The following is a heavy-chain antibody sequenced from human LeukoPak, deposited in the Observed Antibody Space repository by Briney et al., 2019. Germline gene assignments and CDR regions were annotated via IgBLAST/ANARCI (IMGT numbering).Heavy chain of an antibody. Sequence: GGSLRFSCAASGFTFSTYSMSWVRQAPGKGLEWVSYISSISSIIYYADSVKGRFTISRDNAKSSLYLQMNSLRAEDTAVYYCARSRPGTEAGQPNFDYWGQGTLVTVSS. J-gene: IGHJ4*02. CDR1: GFTFSTYS. CDR2: ISSISSII. CDR3: ARSRPGTEAGQPNFDY. D-gene: IGHD6-13*01. V-gene: IGHV3-48*01.